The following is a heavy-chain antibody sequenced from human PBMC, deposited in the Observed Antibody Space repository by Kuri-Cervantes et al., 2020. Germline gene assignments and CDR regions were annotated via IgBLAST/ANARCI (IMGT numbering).Heavy chain of an antibody. CDR1: GFTFSSYG. V-gene: IGHV3-30*18. Sequence: GESLKISCAASGFTFSSYGMHWVRQAPGKGLEWVAVISYDGSNKYYADSVKGRFTISRDNSKNTLYLQTNSLRAEDTAVYYCAKGGVILDYWGQGTLVNVSS. D-gene: IGHD2-21*01. J-gene: IGHJ4*02. CDR2: ISYDGSNK. CDR3: AKGGVILDY.